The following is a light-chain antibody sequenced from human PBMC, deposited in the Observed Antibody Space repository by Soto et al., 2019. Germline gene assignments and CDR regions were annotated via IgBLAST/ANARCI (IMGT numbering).Light chain of an antibody. Sequence: LTQPASVSGSPGQSITISCTGTSSDVGGYNYVSWYQQHPGKAPKLMIYEVSNRPSGVSNRFSGSKSGNTASLTISGLQAEDEADYYCSSYTSSSTLVFGTGTKVTLL. CDR3: SSYTSSSTLV. CDR2: EVS. J-gene: IGLJ1*01. V-gene: IGLV2-14*01. CDR1: SSDVGGYNY.